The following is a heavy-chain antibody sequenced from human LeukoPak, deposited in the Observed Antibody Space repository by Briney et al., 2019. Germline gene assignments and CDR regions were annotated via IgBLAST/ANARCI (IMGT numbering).Heavy chain of an antibody. CDR3: ARRGYSYALLDY. D-gene: IGHD5-18*01. CDR2: IYYTGST. Sequence: ASETLSLTCTVSGGSISSGAYYWNWVRQHPGKGLEWIGYIYYTGSTYYNPSLQSRVIIAVDTSKNQFSLSLSSVTAADTAVYYCARRGYSYALLDYWGQGTLVTVSS. V-gene: IGHV4-31*03. J-gene: IGHJ4*02. CDR1: GGSISSGAYY.